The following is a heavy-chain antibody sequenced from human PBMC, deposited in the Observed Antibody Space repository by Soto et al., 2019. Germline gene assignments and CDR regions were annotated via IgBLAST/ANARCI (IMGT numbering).Heavy chain of an antibody. V-gene: IGHV3-30*18. CDR2: ISYDGSNK. J-gene: IGHJ6*02. CDR3: AKGRSYYYYYGVDV. CDR1: GFTFSNYG. Sequence: PGGSLRLSCADSGFTFSNYGVHWVRQAPGKGLEWVAAISYDGSNKYYADSVEGRFTSSRDNSKSTVYLQMNSLRAEDTALYYCAKGRSYYYYYGVDVWGQGTTVTVSS.